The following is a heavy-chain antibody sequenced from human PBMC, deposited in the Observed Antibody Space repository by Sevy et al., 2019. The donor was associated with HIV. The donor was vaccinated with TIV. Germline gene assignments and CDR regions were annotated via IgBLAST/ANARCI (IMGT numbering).Heavy chain of an antibody. CDR3: AKGDGYSYGEGGFDA. CDR2: ISHDGINK. J-gene: IGHJ5*02. Sequence: GGSLRLSCGASGFTFFEYGIHWVRQAPGKGLEWVAVISHDGINKYYADTVKGRFTISRDNSNNTVSLQMNSLRAEDTAVYYCAKGDGYSYGEGGFDAWGQGTLVTVSS. CDR1: GFTFFEYG. V-gene: IGHV3-30*18. D-gene: IGHD5-18*01.